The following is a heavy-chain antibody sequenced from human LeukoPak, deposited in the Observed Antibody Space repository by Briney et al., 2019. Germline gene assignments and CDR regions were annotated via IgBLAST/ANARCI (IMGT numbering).Heavy chain of an antibody. CDR3: ARDSGYCSSTSCSWRFDP. CDR2: IYTSGST. D-gene: IGHD2-2*01. J-gene: IGHJ5*02. CDR1: GGSLSSGSYY. V-gene: IGHV4-61*02. Sequence: SQTLSLTCTVSGGSLSSGSYYWSWIRQPAGRGLEWIGRIYTSGSTNYNPSLKSRVTISVDTSKNQFSLKLSSVTAADTAVYYCARDSGYCSSTSCSWRFDPWGQGTLVTVSS.